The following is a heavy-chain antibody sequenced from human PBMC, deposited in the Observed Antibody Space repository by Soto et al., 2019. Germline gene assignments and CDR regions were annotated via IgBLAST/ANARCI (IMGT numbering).Heavy chain of an antibody. D-gene: IGHD3-22*01. V-gene: IGHV1-69*06. CDR3: ARDDSSGYYYGYYYYGMDV. CDR1: GGTFSSYA. CDR2: IIPIFGTA. J-gene: IGHJ6*02. Sequence: SVKVSCKASGGTFSSYAISWVRQAPGQGLEWMGGIIPIFGTANYAQKFQGRVTITADKSTSTAYMELSSLRSEDTAVYYCARDDSSGYYYGYYYYGMDVWGQGTTVTVSS.